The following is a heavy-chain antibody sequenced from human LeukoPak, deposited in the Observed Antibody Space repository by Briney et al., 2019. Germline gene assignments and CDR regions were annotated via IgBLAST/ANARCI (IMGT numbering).Heavy chain of an antibody. V-gene: IGHV3-30*02. J-gene: IGHJ4*02. CDR3: ARDLGIFGDFDY. Sequence: GGSLRLSCTTSGFSFSNFGMHWVHQAPDKGLEWLAFIRYDGSNEYSADSVKGRFTISRDNSRNTLFLQMDSLRSEDTAVYYCARDLGIFGDFDYWGQGTLVIVSS. CDR1: GFSFSNFG. D-gene: IGHD3-3*01. CDR2: IRYDGSNE.